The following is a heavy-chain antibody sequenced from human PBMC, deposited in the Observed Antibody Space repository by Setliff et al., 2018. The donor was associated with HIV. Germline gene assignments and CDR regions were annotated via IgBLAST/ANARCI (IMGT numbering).Heavy chain of an antibody. CDR2: IKSKTDGGTT. J-gene: IGHJ4*02. CDR1: GFTVSTSY. D-gene: IGHD1-26*01. Sequence: LRLSCAASGFTVSTSYMTWVRQAPGKGLEWVGRIKSKTDGGTTEYAAPVKGRFSISRDDSKNTLSLQMNSLKIEDTAVYYCTSGASLLGAKEVFFDYWGQGALVTVSS. CDR3: TSGASLLGAKEVFFDY. V-gene: IGHV3-15*01.